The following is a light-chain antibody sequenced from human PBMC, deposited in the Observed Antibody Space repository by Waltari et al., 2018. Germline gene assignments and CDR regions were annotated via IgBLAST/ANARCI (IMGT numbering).Light chain of an antibody. Sequence: QAALTQPASVSGSLGQSITISCTGTDSPFVDDDSVSWSQQFPGEPPRLIIYEVSNRPSRISSRFYGSKSANTASLTISGLQPDDEADYFCCSHTGIDTWVFGGGTTLTVL. CDR3: CSHTGIDTWV. CDR1: DSPFVDDDS. J-gene: IGLJ3*02. CDR2: EVS. V-gene: IGLV2-14*01.